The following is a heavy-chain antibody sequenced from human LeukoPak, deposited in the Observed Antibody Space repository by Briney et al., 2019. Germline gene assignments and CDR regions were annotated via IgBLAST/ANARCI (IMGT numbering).Heavy chain of an antibody. CDR3: AKLSGTSCYNGIDY. D-gene: IGHD2-2*02. CDR1: GLTFSSYA. J-gene: IGHJ4*02. CDR2: ISGGGDTT. V-gene: IGHV3-23*01. Sequence: GGSLRLSCAASGLTFSSYAMSWVRQAPGKGLEWVSAISGGGDTTYYAADSVKGRFTISRDNSKNTLYLQMNSLRAEDTALYYCAKLSGTSCYNGIDYWGQGTLVTVSS.